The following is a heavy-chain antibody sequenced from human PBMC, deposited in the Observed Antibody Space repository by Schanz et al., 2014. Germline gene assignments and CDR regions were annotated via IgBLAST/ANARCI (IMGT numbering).Heavy chain of an antibody. D-gene: IGHD4-17*01. J-gene: IGHJ3*02. CDR2: INQSGTT. Sequence: QVQLQQWGAGLLKPSETLSLTCAVYGGSFSSNYWSWIRQPPGKGLEGIGEINQSGTTNYNPSLKSRVTMSVDTSKNQISLKLRSVTAADTAVYYCARDRGHGDLPGDIWGQGTMVTVSS. CDR1: GGSFSSNY. CDR3: ARDRGHGDLPGDI. V-gene: IGHV4-34*02.